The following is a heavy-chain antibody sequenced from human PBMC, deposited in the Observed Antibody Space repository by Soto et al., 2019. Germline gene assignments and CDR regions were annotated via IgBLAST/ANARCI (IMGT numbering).Heavy chain of an antibody. CDR3: ARGMVRFLDSLGVDV. D-gene: IGHD3-3*01. CDR1: GGTFSNYA. V-gene: IGHV1-69*12. Sequence: QVQLVQSGAEVKKPGSSVKVSCKASGGTFSNYAMSWVRQAPGQGLEWMGGIIPIFGTANYAQKFQGRVTITADEATSTAYMELSSLRSEDTAVYYCARGMVRFLDSLGVDVWGQGTTVTVSS. J-gene: IGHJ6*02. CDR2: IIPIFGTA.